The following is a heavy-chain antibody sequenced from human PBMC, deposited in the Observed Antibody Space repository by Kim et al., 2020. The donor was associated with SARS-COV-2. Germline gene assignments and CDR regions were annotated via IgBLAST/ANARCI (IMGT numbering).Heavy chain of an antibody. CDR1: GGTFSSYA. J-gene: IGHJ4*02. CDR2: IIPIFGTA. CDR3: ARGVVGYCSSTSCQYDY. V-gene: IGHV1-69*13. Sequence: SVKVSCKASGGTFSSYAISWVRQAPGQGLEWMGGIIPIFGTANYAQKFQGRVTITADESTSTAYMELSSLRSEDTAVYYCARGVVGYCSSTSCQYDYWGQGILVTVSS. D-gene: IGHD2-2*01.